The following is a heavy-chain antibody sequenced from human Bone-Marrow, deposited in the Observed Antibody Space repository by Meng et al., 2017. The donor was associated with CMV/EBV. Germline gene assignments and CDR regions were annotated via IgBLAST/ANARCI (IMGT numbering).Heavy chain of an antibody. Sequence: GESLKISCAASGFTFSDHYMDWVRQAPGKGLEWVGRTRNKANSYTTEYAASVKGRFTISRDDSKNSLYLQMHSLKTEDTAVYYCARGPVEYCSSTSCYRFNAFDIWGQGTMVTVSS. V-gene: IGHV3-72*01. CDR3: ARGPVEYCSSTSCYRFNAFDI. CDR2: TRNKANSYTT. CDR1: GFTFSDHY. J-gene: IGHJ3*02. D-gene: IGHD2-2*02.